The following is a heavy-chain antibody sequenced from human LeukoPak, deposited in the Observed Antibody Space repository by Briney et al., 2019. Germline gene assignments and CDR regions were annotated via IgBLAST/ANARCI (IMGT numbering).Heavy chain of an antibody. Sequence: GASVKVSSRFSGYTLTELSMHWVRQAPGKGLEWMGGFDPEDGETIYAQKFQGRVTMTEDTSTDTAYMELSSLRSEDTAVYYCTTVSLLAYYFDYWGQGTLVTVSS. CDR1: GYTLTELS. V-gene: IGHV1-24*01. CDR3: TTVSLLAYYFDY. CDR2: FDPEDGET. J-gene: IGHJ4*02. D-gene: IGHD2-21*01.